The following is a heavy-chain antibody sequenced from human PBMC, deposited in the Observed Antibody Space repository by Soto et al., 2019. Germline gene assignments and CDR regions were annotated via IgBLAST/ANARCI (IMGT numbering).Heavy chain of an antibody. V-gene: IGHV4-39*01. J-gene: IGHJ6*02. CDR3: ARVSGIYYYGMDV. CDR2: IYYSGST. Sequence: SGTLSLTCTVASYSIISTNSYWGLIRKPPGKGLEWIGSIYYSGSTYYNPSLKSRVTISVDTSKNQFSPKLSSVTAADTAVYYCARVSGIYYYGMDVWGQGTTVT. D-gene: IGHD3-10*01. CDR1: SYSIISTNSY.